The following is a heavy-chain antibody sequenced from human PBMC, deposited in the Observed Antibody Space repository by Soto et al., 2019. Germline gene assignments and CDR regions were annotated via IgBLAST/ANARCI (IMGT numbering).Heavy chain of an antibody. CDR3: ARVFGFGGMDV. J-gene: IGHJ6*02. D-gene: IGHD3-10*01. CDR2: IYYSGST. V-gene: IGHV4-59*12. Sequence: AETLSLTCTASGFSISSYSWSWIRQPPGKGLEWIGYIYYSGSTYYNPSLKSRVTISVDTSKTQFSLKLSSVTAADTAVYYCARVFGFGGMDVWGQGTTVTVSS. CDR1: GFSISSYS.